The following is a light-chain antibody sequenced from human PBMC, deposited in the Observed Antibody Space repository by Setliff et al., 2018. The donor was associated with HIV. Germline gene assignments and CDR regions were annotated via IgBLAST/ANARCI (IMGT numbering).Light chain of an antibody. V-gene: IGLV2-14*03. CDR3: RSYTNRNPRAV. CDR1: SSDVGGYDL. CDR2: DVT. Sequence: QSVLAQPASVSGSPGQSITISCTGTSSDVGGYDLVSWYQQHPGQAPKLLIYDVTTRPSGVSSRFSGSKSGNTASLTISGLQAADEADFSCRSYTNRNPRAVFGGGTKVTVL. J-gene: IGLJ2*01.